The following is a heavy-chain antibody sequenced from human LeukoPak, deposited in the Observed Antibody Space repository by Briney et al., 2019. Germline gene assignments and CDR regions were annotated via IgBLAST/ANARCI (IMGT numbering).Heavy chain of an antibody. D-gene: IGHD1-26*01. V-gene: IGHV3-9*01. J-gene: IGHJ3*02. CDR2: ISWNSGSI. CDR3: AKDPHSGSYGWADAFDI. Sequence: GGSLRLSCAASGFTFDDYAMHWVRQAPGKGLEWVSGISWNSGSIGYADSVKGRFTISRDNAKNSLYLQVNSLRAEDTALYYCAKDPHSGSYGWADAFDIWGQGTMVTVSS. CDR1: GFTFDDYA.